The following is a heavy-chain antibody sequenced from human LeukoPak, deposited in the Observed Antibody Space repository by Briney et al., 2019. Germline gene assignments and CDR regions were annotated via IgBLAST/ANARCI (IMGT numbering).Heavy chain of an antibody. V-gene: IGHV4-59*01. CDR3: ARDGRGFYYMDV. J-gene: IGHJ6*03. Sequence: SETLSLTCTVSGGSISGYYWSWIRQPPGKRLEWIGYIYYSGSTNYNPSLRSRVTISVDTSKNQFSLKLSSVTAADTAVYYCARDGRGFYYMDVWGKGTTVTISS. CDR1: GGSISGYY. CDR2: IYYSGST.